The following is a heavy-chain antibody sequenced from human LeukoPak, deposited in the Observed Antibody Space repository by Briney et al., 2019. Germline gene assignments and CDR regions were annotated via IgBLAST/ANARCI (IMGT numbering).Heavy chain of an antibody. CDR3: GRTYSSSHPDWFDP. D-gene: IGHD6-6*01. CDR2: ISGYNVNP. V-gene: IGHV1-18*01. J-gene: IGHJ5*02. CDR1: GYTFTSYG. Sequence: ASVKVSCKASGYTFTSYGISWLRQAPGQGLEWMGWISGYNVNPNYAQKLQGRVTMTTDTSTSTAYMALRSLRADDTAVYYCGRTYSSSHPDWFDPWGQGTLVTVSS.